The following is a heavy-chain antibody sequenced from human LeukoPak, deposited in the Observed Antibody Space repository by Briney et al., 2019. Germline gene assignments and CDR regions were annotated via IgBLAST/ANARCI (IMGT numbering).Heavy chain of an antibody. CDR1: GGSFSGYY. CDR3: ARDVMSSYDYVWGSYRYTSYFDY. J-gene: IGHJ4*02. D-gene: IGHD3-16*02. V-gene: IGHV4-34*01. CDR2: INHSGST. Sequence: SETLSLTCAVYGGSFSGYYWSWIRQPPGKGLEWIGEINHSGSTNYNPSLKSRVTMSVDTSKNQFSLKLSSVTAADTAVYYCARDVMSSYDYVWGSYRYTSYFDYWGQGTLVTVSS.